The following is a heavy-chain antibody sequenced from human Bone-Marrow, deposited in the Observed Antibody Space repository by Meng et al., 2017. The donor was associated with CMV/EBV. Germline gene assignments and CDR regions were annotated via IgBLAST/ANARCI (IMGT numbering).Heavy chain of an antibody. CDR1: GGTFSSYT. Sequence: SVKVSCKASGGTFSSYTISWVRQAPGQGLEWMGRIIPILGIANYAQKFQGRVTITADKSTSTAYMELSSLRSEDTAVYYSARDGDYGGNLEAGDNWFDPWGQGTLVTVSS. V-gene: IGHV1-69*04. J-gene: IGHJ5*02. CDR2: IIPILGIA. D-gene: IGHD4-23*01. CDR3: ARDGDYGGNLEAGDNWFDP.